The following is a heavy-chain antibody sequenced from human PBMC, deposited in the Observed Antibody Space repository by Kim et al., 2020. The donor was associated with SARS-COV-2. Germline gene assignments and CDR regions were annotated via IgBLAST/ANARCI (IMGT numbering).Heavy chain of an antibody. CDR3: VRDLIAPLGTGTSRVGFDP. D-gene: IGHD1-1*01. V-gene: IGHV7-4-1*02. CDR2: VNTDTGNP. CDR1: GYDFTNYA. Sequence: ASVKVSCKASGYDFTNYAINWVRLAPGQGLEWLGWVNTDTGNPTYAQGFAGRFVFSLDTSVNTTFLQISNLKAEDTAVYYCVRDLIAPLGTGTSRVGFDP. J-gene: IGHJ5*02.